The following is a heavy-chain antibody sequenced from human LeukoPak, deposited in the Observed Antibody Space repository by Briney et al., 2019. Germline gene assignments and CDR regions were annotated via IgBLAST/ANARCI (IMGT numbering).Heavy chain of an antibody. Sequence: ASVKVSCKASGYTFTGYYMHWVRQAPGQGLEWMGWINPNSGGTNYAQKFQGRVTMTRDTSISTAYMELSRLRSDDTAVYYCARNWGAGNHINFDYWGQGTLVTVSS. CDR2: INPNSGGT. D-gene: IGHD3-16*01. J-gene: IGHJ4*02. CDR1: GYTFTGYY. CDR3: ARNWGAGNHINFDY. V-gene: IGHV1-2*02.